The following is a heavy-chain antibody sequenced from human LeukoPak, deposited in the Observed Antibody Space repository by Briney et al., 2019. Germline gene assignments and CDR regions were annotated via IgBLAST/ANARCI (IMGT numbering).Heavy chain of an antibody. Sequence: PGGSLRLSCIASGFTLSSYEMSWIRQAPGKGLEWVSSVDYSGGDTHYADSVMGRFTISRDNSKNTLYLQLNSLSADDTAVYYCAKAPIAAAGTDWGQGTLVTVSS. V-gene: IGHV3-23*01. J-gene: IGHJ4*02. CDR1: GFTLSSYE. CDR3: AKAPIAAAGTD. D-gene: IGHD6-13*01. CDR2: VDYSGGDT.